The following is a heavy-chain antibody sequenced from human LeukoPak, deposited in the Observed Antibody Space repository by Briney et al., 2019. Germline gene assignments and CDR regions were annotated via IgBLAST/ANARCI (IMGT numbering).Heavy chain of an antibody. Sequence: EASVKVSFKASGGTFSSYAISWVRQAPGQGLEWMGGIIPIFGTANYAQKFQGRVTITADESTSTAYMELSSLRSEDTAVYYCARDLPLGGYSYGWEGWFDPWGQGTLVTVSS. V-gene: IGHV1-69*13. CDR3: ARDLPLGGYSYGWEGWFDP. CDR1: GGTFSSYA. CDR2: IIPIFGTA. D-gene: IGHD5-18*01. J-gene: IGHJ5*02.